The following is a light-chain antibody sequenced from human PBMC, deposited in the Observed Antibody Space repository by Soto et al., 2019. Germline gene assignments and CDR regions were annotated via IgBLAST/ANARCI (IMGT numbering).Light chain of an antibody. CDR1: SSNIGSNYD. J-gene: IGLJ2*01. CDR2: GNR. V-gene: IGLV1-40*01. CDR3: QSYDSRLRGVV. Sequence: QSVLTQPPSVSGVPGQRVTISCTGSSSNIGSNYDVHWYQQLPGRAPRLLIYGNRIRPSGVPDRISASKSGTSASLAITGLQAEDEADYYCQSYDSRLRGVVFGGGTKLTVL.